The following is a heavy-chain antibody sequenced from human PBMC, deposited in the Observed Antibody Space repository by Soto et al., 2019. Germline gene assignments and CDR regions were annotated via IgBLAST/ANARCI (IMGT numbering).Heavy chain of an antibody. CDR3: ARGAGPPWFDP. CDR1: GGSISSTTHYS. CDR2: ISTGGT. V-gene: IGHV4-4*07. J-gene: IGHJ5*02. Sequence: SETLSLTCAVSGGSISSTTHYSWGWIRQPAGKGLEWIGRISTGGTNYSHSLKSRVTLSMDTSKNQFSLKLNSVTAADTAVFYCARGAGPPWFDPWGQGMLVTVSS.